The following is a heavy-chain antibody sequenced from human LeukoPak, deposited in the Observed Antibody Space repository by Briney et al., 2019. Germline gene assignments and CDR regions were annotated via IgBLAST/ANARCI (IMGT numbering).Heavy chain of an antibody. CDR2: ISAYNGNT. CDR3: ARGRQLVPNNWFDP. V-gene: IGHV1-18*01. CDR1: GYTFTSYG. D-gene: IGHD6-6*01. Sequence: ASVKVSFKASGYTFTSYGISWVRQPPAQGLEWMGCISAYNGNTNYAHKLQGRVTMTTDTSTSTAYMELRSLRSDDTAVYYCARGRQLVPNNWFDPWGQGTLVTVSS. J-gene: IGHJ5*02.